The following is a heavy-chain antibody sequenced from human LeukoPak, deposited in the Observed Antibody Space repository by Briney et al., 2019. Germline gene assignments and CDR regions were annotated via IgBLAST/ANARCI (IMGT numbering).Heavy chain of an antibody. Sequence: SETLSLTCTVSGGSISSYYWSWIRQPPGKGLEWIGYIYYSGSTNYNPSLKSRVTISVDTSKNQFSLKLSSVTAADTAVYYCASNDYDSSGYYFDYWGQGTLVTVSS. V-gene: IGHV4-59*01. J-gene: IGHJ4*02. CDR2: IYYSGST. D-gene: IGHD3-22*01. CDR3: ASNDYDSSGYYFDY. CDR1: GGSISSYY.